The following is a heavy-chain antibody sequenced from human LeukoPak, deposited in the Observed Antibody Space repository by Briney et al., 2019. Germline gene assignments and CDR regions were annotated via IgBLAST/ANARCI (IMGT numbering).Heavy chain of an antibody. CDR2: IYSTGTT. V-gene: IGHV3-53*01. J-gene: IGHJ4*02. D-gene: IGHD6-13*01. CDR3: ASTRITTAGNLDY. Sequence: GGSLRLSCAASGFTVSSNYMSWVRQAPGKGLEWVSVIYSTGTTYYADSVKGRFTISRDNSKNTLYLQMNSLRAEDTAVYYCASTRITTAGNLDYWGQGTLVTVSS. CDR1: GFTVSSNY.